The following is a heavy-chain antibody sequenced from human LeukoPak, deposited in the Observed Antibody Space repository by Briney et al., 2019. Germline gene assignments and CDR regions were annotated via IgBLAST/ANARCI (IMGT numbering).Heavy chain of an antibody. V-gene: IGHV3-23*01. CDR1: GFTFSNYA. J-gene: IGHJ4*02. CDR2: ITGSGGNT. D-gene: IGHD3-9*01. Sequence: PGASLRLSCVASGFTFSNYAMSWVRQAPGKGLEWVSAITGSGGNTYYADSVKGRFTISRDNSKNTVFLQMNSLRAEDTAVYYCAKRGDYDVLTGYYVSDYWGQGTLVTVSS. CDR3: AKRGDYDVLTGYYVSDY.